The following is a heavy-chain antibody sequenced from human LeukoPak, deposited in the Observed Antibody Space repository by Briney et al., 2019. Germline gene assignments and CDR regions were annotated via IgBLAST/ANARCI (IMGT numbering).Heavy chain of an antibody. V-gene: IGHV3-23*01. CDR3: AKGVIFWSGTYYFDY. CDR1: GFTFSSYA. D-gene: IGHD3-3*01. Sequence: GGSLRLSCAASGFTFSSYAMSWVRQAPGKGLEWVSAISGSGGSTYYADSVKGRFTISRDDSKNTLYLQMNSLRAEDTAVYYCAKGVIFWSGTYYFDYWGQGTLVAVSS. CDR2: ISGSGGST. J-gene: IGHJ4*02.